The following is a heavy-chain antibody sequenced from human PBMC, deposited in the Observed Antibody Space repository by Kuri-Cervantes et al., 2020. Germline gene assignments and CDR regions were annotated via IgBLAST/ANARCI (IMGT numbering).Heavy chain of an antibody. Sequence: GESLKISRAASGFTFSSYNMNWVRQAPGKGLEWVSSISSSSTYIYYADSVKGRFTISRDNDENSLFLQMNSLRAEDRAVYYCAREGGYGDYIRDYGLDVWGQGTTVTVSS. J-gene: IGHJ6*02. CDR1: GFTFSSYN. D-gene: IGHD4-17*01. CDR3: AREGGYGDYIRDYGLDV. V-gene: IGHV3-21*01. CDR2: ISSSSTYI.